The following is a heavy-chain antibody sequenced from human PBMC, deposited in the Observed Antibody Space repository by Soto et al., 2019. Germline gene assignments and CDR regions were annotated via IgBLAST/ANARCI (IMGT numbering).Heavy chain of an antibody. CDR1: GDSITNSRW. Sequence: QVQLQESGPGLVKPSGTLSLTCAVSGDSITNSRWWTWVRQPPGKGLEWIGDILHSGETNYNPSRKSRVVKSVGRSQNQFSMRVSSVTAADTAVYYCAYSTGWYRHDVWGQGTLVTVSS. CDR2: ILHSGET. D-gene: IGHD6-19*01. CDR3: AYSTGWYRHDV. V-gene: IGHV4-4*02. J-gene: IGHJ3*01.